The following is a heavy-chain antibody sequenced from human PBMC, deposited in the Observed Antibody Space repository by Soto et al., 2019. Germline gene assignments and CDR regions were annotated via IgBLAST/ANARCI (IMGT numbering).Heavy chain of an antibody. D-gene: IGHD2-15*01. CDR3: ARDMGSAMTTRIFDH. CDR1: GGSVDSGNHY. J-gene: IGHJ4*02. CDR2: IYYGDST. Sequence: QVLVQESGPGLVKPSQTLTLSCTVSGGSVDSGNHYWNWIRQPPGKGLEWIGYIYYGDSTYYNPSRKSRATISADTSQSLFSLRLASVTAADTAVYYCARDMGSAMTTRIFDHWGQWTLVTVSS. V-gene: IGHV4-30-4*01.